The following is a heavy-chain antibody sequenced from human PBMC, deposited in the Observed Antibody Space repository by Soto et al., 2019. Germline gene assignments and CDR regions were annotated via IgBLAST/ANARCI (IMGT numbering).Heavy chain of an antibody. CDR2: IYYTGST. V-gene: IGHV4-31*03. J-gene: IGHJ3*02. CDR1: GGSISSGGYY. Sequence: SETLSLTCTVSGGSISSGGYYWSWIRQHPGKGLEWIGYIYYTGSTYYNPSLKSRVTISVDTSKNQFSLKLTSVTAAETAVYYCARPREGATYDAFDIWGQGTMVTVSS. D-gene: IGHD1-26*01. CDR3: ARPREGATYDAFDI.